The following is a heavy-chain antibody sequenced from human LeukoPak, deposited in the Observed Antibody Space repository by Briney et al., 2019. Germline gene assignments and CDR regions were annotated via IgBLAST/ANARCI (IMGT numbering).Heavy chain of an antibody. CDR2: ISYDGSNK. J-gene: IGHJ6*02. CDR1: GFTSSNYA. Sequence: GGSLRLSCAASGFTSSNYAMHWVRQAPGQGLEWVRCISYDGSNKAYAASVTGRFAFSRDNSKSTPYLQMNSLKAEDTAEYYAGKRPDNYAEGIFYGMDVWGPGTTVTVSS. CDR3: GKRPDNYAEGIFYGMDV. V-gene: IGHV3-30*18. D-gene: IGHD4-17*01.